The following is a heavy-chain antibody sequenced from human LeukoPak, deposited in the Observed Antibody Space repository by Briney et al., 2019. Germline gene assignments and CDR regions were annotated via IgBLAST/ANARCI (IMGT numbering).Heavy chain of an antibody. V-gene: IGHV3-30-3*01. Sequence: GGSLRLSCAASGFTFSSFAMHWVRQAPGKGLEWVAVISYEGSDKYYADSVKGRLTISRDNSKNTLYLQMNSPRAEDTAVYFCARETTDGYFDQWGQGTLVTVSS. CDR3: ARETTDGYFDQ. D-gene: IGHD4-17*01. CDR2: ISYEGSDK. CDR1: GFTFSSFA. J-gene: IGHJ4*02.